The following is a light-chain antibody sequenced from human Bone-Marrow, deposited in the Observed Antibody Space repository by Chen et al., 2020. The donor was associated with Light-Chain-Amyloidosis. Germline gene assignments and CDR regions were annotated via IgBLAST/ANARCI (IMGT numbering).Light chain of an antibody. CDR2: EVT. V-gene: IGLV2-14*01. J-gene: IGLJ1*01. CDR1: SSDVGGDNH. Sequence: SALTPPAAVSGPPGQSITISCTGTSSDVGGDNHVSWYQQHPDKAPKLMINEVTNRPSWVPDRFSGSKSDNTASLTISGLQTEDEADYFCSSYTITNTLVFGSGTRVTVL. CDR3: SSYTITNTLV.